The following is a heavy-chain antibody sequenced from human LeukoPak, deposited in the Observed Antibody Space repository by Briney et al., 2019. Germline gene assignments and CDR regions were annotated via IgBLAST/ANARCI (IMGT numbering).Heavy chain of an antibody. CDR2: IWYDGSNK. CDR1: GFTFSSYG. Sequence: GGSLRLSCAASGFTFSSYGMHWFRQAPGKGLEWMAVIWYDGSNKYYADSVKGRFTISRDNSKNTLYLQMNSLRAEDTAVYYCARDPFPLLSGYSDRYNWFDPWGQGTLVTVSS. CDR3: ARDPFPLLSGYSDRYNWFDP. V-gene: IGHV3-33*01. J-gene: IGHJ5*02. D-gene: IGHD3-3*01.